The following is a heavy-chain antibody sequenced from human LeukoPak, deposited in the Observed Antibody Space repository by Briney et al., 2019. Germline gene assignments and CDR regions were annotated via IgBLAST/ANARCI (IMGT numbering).Heavy chain of an antibody. CDR1: GGSFSGYY. V-gene: IGHV4-34*01. CDR2: IYYSGNT. D-gene: IGHD6-19*01. CDR3: ARGAVAGLPNWFDP. J-gene: IGHJ5*02. Sequence: SETLSLTCAVYGGSFSGYYWSWIRQPPGKGLEWIGSIYYSGNTYYNASLKSQVTISIDTSKNQFSLRLTSVTAADTAVYYCARGAVAGLPNWFDPWGQGTLVTVSS.